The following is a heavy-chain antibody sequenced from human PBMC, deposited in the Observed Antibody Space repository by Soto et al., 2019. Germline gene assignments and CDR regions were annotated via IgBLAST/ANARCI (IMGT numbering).Heavy chain of an antibody. CDR1: GGSISSGGYY. Sequence: QVQLQESGPGLVKPSQTLSLTCTVSGGSISSGGYYWSWTRQHPGKGLEWIGYIYYSGSTYYNPSLKSRVTISVDTSKNQFSLKLSSVTAADTAVYYCARQGVYYGTGNAFDIWGQGTMVTVSS. CDR3: ARQGVYYGTGNAFDI. V-gene: IGHV4-31*03. J-gene: IGHJ3*02. CDR2: IYYSGST. D-gene: IGHD3-10*01.